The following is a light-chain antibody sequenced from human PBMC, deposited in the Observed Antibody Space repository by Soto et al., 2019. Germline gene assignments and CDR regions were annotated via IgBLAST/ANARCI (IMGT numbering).Light chain of an antibody. CDR2: EVN. Sequence: QSVLTQPASVSGSPGPSITMSSTGTSSDVGGYDYVSWYQLHPGKAPKLMVFEVNNRPSGVSYRFSGSKSGNTASLTISGLQAEDEADYFCSSYSISTAYLFGTGTKVTVL. CDR3: SSYSISTAYL. J-gene: IGLJ1*01. CDR1: SSDVGGYDY. V-gene: IGLV2-14*01.